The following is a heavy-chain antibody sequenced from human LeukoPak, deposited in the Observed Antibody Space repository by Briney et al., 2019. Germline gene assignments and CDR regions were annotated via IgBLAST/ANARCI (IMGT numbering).Heavy chain of an antibody. Sequence: ASVKVSCKASGYTFTGYYMHWVRQAPGQGLEWMGWINPNSGGTNYAQKFQGWVTMTRDTSISTAYMELSRLRSDDTAVYYCARDPTYYYDSSGYWGVDYWGQGTLVTVSS. D-gene: IGHD3-22*01. V-gene: IGHV1-2*04. CDR2: INPNSGGT. CDR3: ARDPTYYYDSSGYWGVDY. J-gene: IGHJ4*02. CDR1: GYTFTGYY.